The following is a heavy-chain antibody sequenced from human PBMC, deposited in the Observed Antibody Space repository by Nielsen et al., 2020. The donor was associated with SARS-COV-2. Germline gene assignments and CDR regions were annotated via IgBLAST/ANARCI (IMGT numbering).Heavy chain of an antibody. V-gene: IGHV4-34*01. D-gene: IGHD3-10*01. Sequence: SETLSLTCAVYGGSFSDYYWSWIRQPPGKGLEWIGEINHSASTNYIPSLKSRVTISVDTSKNQFSLKLSSVTAADTAVYYCARGRPISQINMVRGITRVSLIWFDPWGQGTLVTVSS. J-gene: IGHJ5*02. CDR1: GGSFSDYY. CDR2: INHSAST. CDR3: ARGRPISQINMVRGITRVSLIWFDP.